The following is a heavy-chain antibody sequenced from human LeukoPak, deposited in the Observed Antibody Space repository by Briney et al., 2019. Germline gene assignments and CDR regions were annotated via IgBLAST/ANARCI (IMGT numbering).Heavy chain of an antibody. D-gene: IGHD5-24*01. CDR2: IKQDGSEK. CDR1: GFTFSSYW. CDR3: ARDLAATISGYYYYGMDV. Sequence: GGSLRLSCAASGFTFSSYWMSWVRQAPGKGLEWVANIKQDGSEKYYVDSVKGRFTISRDNAKNSLYLQMNSLRAEDTAVYYCARDLAATISGYYYYGMDVWGQGTTVTVSS. V-gene: IGHV3-7*01. J-gene: IGHJ6*02.